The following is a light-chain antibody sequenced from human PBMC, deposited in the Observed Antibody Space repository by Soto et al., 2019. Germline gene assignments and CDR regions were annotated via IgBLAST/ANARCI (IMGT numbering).Light chain of an antibody. CDR3: QQYNDWPLT. CDR1: QSVSSN. V-gene: IGKV3-15*01. Sequence: EIVMTQSPATLSVSPGERATLSCRASQSVSSNLAWYQQMPGQPPRLLIYGASTRATAIPARFSGSGSGTEFTLTISGLQSEDFAVYYCQQYNDWPLTFGGGTKVDIK. J-gene: IGKJ4*01. CDR2: GAS.